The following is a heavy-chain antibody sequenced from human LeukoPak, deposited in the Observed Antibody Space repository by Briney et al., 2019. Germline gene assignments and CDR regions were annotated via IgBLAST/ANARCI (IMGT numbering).Heavy chain of an antibody. CDR3: AHSSTEWFQPNYFDY. J-gene: IGHJ4*02. CDR1: GGSFSGYY. CDR2: INHSGST. D-gene: IGHD3-3*01. V-gene: IGHV4-34*01. Sequence: SETLSLTCAVYGGSFSGYYWSWIRQPPGKGLEWIGEINHSGSTNYNPSLKSRVTISVDTSKNQFSLKLSSVTAADTAVYYCAHSSTEWFQPNYFDYWGQGTLVTVSS.